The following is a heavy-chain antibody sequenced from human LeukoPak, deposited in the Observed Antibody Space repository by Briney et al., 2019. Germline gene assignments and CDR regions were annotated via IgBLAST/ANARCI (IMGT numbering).Heavy chain of an antibody. J-gene: IGHJ4*02. CDR2: INPNNGDT. D-gene: IGHD3-10*01. CDR3: ARDGALWVGDFTFYFDS. V-gene: IGHV1-2*02. Sequence: VASVKVSCKASGYTFVAYFMHWVRQAPGQWLEWMGWINPNNGDTDSAQKFKGRVTMTRDTSISTVYMELTRLTSDDTAVYFCARDGALWVGDFTFYFDSWGQGSLVTVSS. CDR1: GYTFVAYF.